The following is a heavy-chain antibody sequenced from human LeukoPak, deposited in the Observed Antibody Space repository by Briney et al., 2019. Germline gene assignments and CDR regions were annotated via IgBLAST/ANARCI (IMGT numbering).Heavy chain of an antibody. CDR2: IRYDGSNK. Sequence: GGSLRLSCAASGFTFCSYGMHWVRQAPGKGLEWVAFIRYDGSNKYYADSVKGRFTISRDNSKNTLYLQMNSLRAEDTAVYYCAKMDEYSSSWYYAFDIWGQGTMVTVSS. J-gene: IGHJ3*02. D-gene: IGHD6-13*01. CDR3: AKMDEYSSSWYYAFDI. V-gene: IGHV3-30*02. CDR1: GFTFCSYG.